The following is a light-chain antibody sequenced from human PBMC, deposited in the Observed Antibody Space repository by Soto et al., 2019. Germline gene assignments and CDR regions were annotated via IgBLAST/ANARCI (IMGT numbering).Light chain of an antibody. CDR3: QQYGNSPT. J-gene: IGKJ4*01. CDR2: GTS. V-gene: IGKV3-20*01. CDR1: QSVSRSY. Sequence: EIVLTQSPGTVSLSPGERATLSCRASQSVSRSYLAWYQHKPGQSPRLLIYGTSSRATGIPDRFSGSGSGTGFTLTISRLEPEDSAVYYCQQYGNSPTFGGGTKVDI.